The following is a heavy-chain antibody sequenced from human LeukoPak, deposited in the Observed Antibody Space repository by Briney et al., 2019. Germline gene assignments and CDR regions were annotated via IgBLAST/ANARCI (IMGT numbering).Heavy chain of an antibody. V-gene: IGHV3-48*03. CDR3: GASRQYVGAFDI. J-gene: IGHJ3*02. CDR1: GFTFSSYE. CDR2: ISSSSTTI. D-gene: IGHD3-16*01. Sequence: GGSLRLSCAASGFTFSSYELYWVRQAPGKGLEWISYISSSSTTIKYADSVRGRFTISRDDARESLYLQMSSLRADDTAIYYCGASRQYVGAFDIWGQGTLVTVSP.